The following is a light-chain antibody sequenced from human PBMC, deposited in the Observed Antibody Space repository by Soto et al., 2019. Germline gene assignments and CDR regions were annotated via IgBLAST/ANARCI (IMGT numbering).Light chain of an antibody. CDR3: SSYTSISSLGV. CDR1: GSDVGSYKY. J-gene: IGLJ1*01. V-gene: IGLV2-14*01. CDR2: EVS. Sequence: QSVLTQPASVSGSPGQSITISCTGTGSDVGSYKYVSWYQQHPGKAPKLIIFEVSNRPSAVSDRFSGSKSGNTASLTISGLQAEDEADYYCSSYTSISSLGVFGTGTKVTVL.